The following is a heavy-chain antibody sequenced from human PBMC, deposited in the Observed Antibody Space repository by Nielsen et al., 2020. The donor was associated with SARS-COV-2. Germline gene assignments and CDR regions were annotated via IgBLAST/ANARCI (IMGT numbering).Heavy chain of an antibody. D-gene: IGHD2-2*01. CDR2: ISWNSGSI. V-gene: IGHV3-9*01. Sequence: GGSLRLSCAASGFTFDDYAMHWVRQAPGKGLEWVSGISWNSGSIGYADSVKGRFTISRDNAKNSLYLQMNSLRAEDTALYYCANLAAAMGEGYYGMDVWGQGTTVTVSS. CDR1: GFTFDDYA. CDR3: ANLAAAMGEGYYGMDV. J-gene: IGHJ6*02.